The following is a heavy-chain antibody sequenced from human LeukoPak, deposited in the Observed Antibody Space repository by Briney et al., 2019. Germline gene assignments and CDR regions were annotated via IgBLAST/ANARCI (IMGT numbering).Heavy chain of an antibody. CDR2: IYHSGST. CDR3: ARGRLMVRGVSSDY. J-gene: IGHJ4*02. Sequence: SETLSLTCTVSGYSISSGYYWGWIRQPPGKGLEWIGSIYHSGSTYYIPSLKSRVTISVDTSKNQFSLRLSSVTAADTAVYYCARGRLMVRGVSSDYWGQGTLVTVSS. D-gene: IGHD3-10*01. CDR1: GYSISSGYY. V-gene: IGHV4-38-2*02.